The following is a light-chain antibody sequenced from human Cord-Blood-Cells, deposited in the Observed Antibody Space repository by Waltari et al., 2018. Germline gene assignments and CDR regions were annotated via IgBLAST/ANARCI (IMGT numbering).Light chain of an antibody. J-gene: IGKJ2*01. CDR2: AAS. Sequence: DIQMTQSPSSLSASVGDRVTITFRASQSISSYLNWYQQKPGKAPKLLIYAASSLQSGXXXXFSGSGSGTDFTLTISSLQPEDFATYYCQQSYSTLYTFGQGTKLEIK. CDR3: QQSYSTLYT. V-gene: IGKV1-39*01. CDR1: QSISSY.